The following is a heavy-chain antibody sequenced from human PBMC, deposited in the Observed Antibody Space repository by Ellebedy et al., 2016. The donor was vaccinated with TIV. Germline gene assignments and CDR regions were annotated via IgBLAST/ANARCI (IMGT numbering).Heavy chain of an antibody. V-gene: IGHV3-23*01. J-gene: IGHJ4*02. CDR1: GFTFSSYA. Sequence: GESLKISCAASGFTFSSYAMSWVRQAPGKGLEWVSAISGSGDSPHYADSVTGRFNISRDTSKNTLYLKMNSLRAEDTAVYYCAKDRFSSAWYGGYFDYWGQGTLVTVSS. D-gene: IGHD6-19*01. CDR3: AKDRFSSAWYGGYFDY. CDR2: ISGSGDSP.